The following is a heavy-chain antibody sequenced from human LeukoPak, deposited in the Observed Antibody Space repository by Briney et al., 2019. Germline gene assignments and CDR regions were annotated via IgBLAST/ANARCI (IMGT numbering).Heavy chain of an antibody. Sequence: PSETLSLTCAVSGGSISSSNWWSWVRQPPGKGLEWIGEIYHSGSTNYNPSLKSRVTISVDKSKNQFSLKLSSVTAADTAVYYCARDRDSSSWGDAFDIWGQGTMVTVSS. J-gene: IGHJ3*02. CDR3: ARDRDSSSWGDAFDI. V-gene: IGHV4-4*02. CDR2: IYHSGST. D-gene: IGHD6-13*01. CDR1: GGSISSSNW.